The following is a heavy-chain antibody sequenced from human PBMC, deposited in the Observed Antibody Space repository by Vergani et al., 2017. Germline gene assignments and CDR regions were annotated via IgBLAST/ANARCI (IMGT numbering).Heavy chain of an antibody. CDR2: IYSTGST. J-gene: IGHJ4*02. Sequence: QVQLQESGPGLVKPSQTLSLTCSVSGDSISSGVYYWNWIRQHPGKGLEWIGYIYSTGSTHHNPSLRRRINMSVDTSKNQFSLKLNSVTAADTAIYYCARMGGYDGGDAFRIGYFDSWGPGILVTVSS. CDR3: ARMGGYDGGDAFRIGYFDS. CDR1: GDSISSGVYY. V-gene: IGHV4-31*03. D-gene: IGHD2-21*01.